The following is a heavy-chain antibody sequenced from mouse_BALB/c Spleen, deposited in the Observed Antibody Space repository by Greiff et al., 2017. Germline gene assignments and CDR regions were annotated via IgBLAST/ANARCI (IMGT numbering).Heavy chain of an antibody. CDR3: ARADYEGLFDY. Sequence: EVKLVESGGGLVQPGGSRKLSCAASGFTFSSFGMHWVRQAPEKGLGWVAYISSGSSTIYADTVKGRFTISRDNPKNTLFLQMTSLRSEDTAMYYCARADYEGLFDYWGQGTTLTVSS. V-gene: IGHV5-17*02. J-gene: IGHJ2*01. CDR2: ISSGSSTI. CDR1: GFTFSSFG. D-gene: IGHD2-4*01.